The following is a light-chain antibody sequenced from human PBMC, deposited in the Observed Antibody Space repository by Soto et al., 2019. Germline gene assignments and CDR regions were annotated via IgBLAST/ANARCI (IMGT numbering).Light chain of an antibody. CDR3: QQYNSSPPEFT. CDR2: GAS. Sequence: EIVLTQSPGTLSVSPGERVTLSCRASQSISSSYLAWYQQRPGQAPRLLIFGASYRATGIPDRFSGSGSGTTFTLTISRLEHEDFAVYYCQQYNSSPPEFTFGPGTKVDSK. J-gene: IGKJ3*01. CDR1: QSISSSY. V-gene: IGKV3-20*01.